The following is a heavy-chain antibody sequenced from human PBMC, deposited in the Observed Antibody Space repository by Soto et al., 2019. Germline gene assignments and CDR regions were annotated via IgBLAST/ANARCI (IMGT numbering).Heavy chain of an antibody. J-gene: IGHJ5*01. Sequence: PSETLSLTCTVSGGAISTYYWSWIRQPPGKGLEWIGYIYYTGSTKYNPSLKSRVTISVDTSKNQLSLNLTSVSAADTAVYYCARLGGFYQSLDSWGQGTLVTVSS. V-gene: IGHV4-59*08. CDR2: IYYTGST. D-gene: IGHD3-22*01. CDR1: GGAISTYY. CDR3: ARLGGFYQSLDS.